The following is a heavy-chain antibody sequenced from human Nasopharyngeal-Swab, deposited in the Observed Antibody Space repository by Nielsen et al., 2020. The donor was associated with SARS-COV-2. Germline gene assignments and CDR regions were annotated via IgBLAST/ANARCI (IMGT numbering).Heavy chain of an antibody. CDR2: IWYDGGNK. Sequence: GESLKISCAASGFTFSSYGMHWVRQAPGKGLEWVAVIWYDGGNKYYADSVKGRFTISRDNSKNTLYLQMNSLRAEDTAVYYCARAETGYSYGYPFDYWGQGTLVTVSS. D-gene: IGHD5-18*01. CDR3: ARAETGYSYGYPFDY. CDR1: GFTFSSYG. J-gene: IGHJ4*02. V-gene: IGHV3-33*01.